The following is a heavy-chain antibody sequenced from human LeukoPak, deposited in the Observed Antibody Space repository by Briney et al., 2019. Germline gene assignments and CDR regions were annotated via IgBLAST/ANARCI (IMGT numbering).Heavy chain of an antibody. J-gene: IGHJ6*03. CDR3: ASRNPYCSGGSCYTYYYYYYMDV. CDR1: GGSFSGYY. CDR2: INHSGST. V-gene: IGHV4-34*01. D-gene: IGHD2-15*01. Sequence: SETLSLTCAVYGGSFSGYYCSWIRQPPGKGLEWIGEINHSGSTNYNPSLKSRVTISVDTSKNQFSLKLSSVTAADTAVYYCASRNPYCSGGSCYTYYYYYYMDVWGKGTTVTVSS.